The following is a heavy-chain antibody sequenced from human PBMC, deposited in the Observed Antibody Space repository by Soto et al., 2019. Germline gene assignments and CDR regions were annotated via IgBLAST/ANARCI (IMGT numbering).Heavy chain of an antibody. CDR1: GGSISSSSYY. Sequence: SETLSLTCTVSGGSISSSSYYWGWIRQPPGKGLEWIGSIYYSGSTYYNPSLKSRVTISVDTSKNQFSLKLSSVTAADTAVYYCARGRYNWNCNSSLWYFDDWGQGTLVTVSS. V-gene: IGHV4-39*01. CDR3: ARGRYNWNCNSSLWYFDD. J-gene: IGHJ4*02. CDR2: IYYSGST. D-gene: IGHD1-7*01.